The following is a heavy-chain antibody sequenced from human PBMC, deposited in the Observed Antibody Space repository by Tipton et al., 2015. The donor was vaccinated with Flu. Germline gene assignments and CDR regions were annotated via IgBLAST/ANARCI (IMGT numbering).Heavy chain of an antibody. Sequence: TLSLTCAVYGGSFSGYYWGWIRQPPGKGLEWIGEINHSGSTNYNPSLKSRVTISVDTSKNQFSLKLSSVTAADTAVYYCARGPESIVGATGGWFDPWGQGTLVTVSS. CDR2: INHSGST. V-gene: IGHV4-34*01. CDR1: GGSFSGYY. D-gene: IGHD1-26*01. J-gene: IGHJ5*02. CDR3: ARGPESIVGATGGWFDP.